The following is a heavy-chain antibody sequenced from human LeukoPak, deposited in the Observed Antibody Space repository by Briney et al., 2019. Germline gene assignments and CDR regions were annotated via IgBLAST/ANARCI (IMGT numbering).Heavy chain of an antibody. V-gene: IGHV1-8*01. Sequence: GASVTVSCKASGYTFTSYDINWVRQATGQGLEWMGWMNPNSGNTGYAQKFQGRVTTTRNTSISTAYMELSSLRSEDTAVYYCARALPLWWNRGYYYYYGMDVWGQGTTVTVSS. CDR2: MNPNSGNT. J-gene: IGHJ6*02. CDR3: ARALPLWWNRGYYYYYGMDV. CDR1: GYTFTSYD. D-gene: IGHD2-21*01.